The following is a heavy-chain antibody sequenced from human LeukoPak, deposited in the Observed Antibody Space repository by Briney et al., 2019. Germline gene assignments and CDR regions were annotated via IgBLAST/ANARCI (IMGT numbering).Heavy chain of an antibody. V-gene: IGHV4-39*01. CDR1: GGSISSSSYY. CDR3: ARHRDYYFDY. J-gene: IGHJ4*02. CDR2: IYYSGST. D-gene: IGHD3/OR15-3a*01. Sequence: PSETLSLTCTFSGGSISSSSYYWGWIRQPPGKGLEWIGSIYYSGSTYYNPSLKSRVTISVDTSKNQFSLKLSSVTAADTAVYYCARHRDYYFDYWGQGTLVTVSS.